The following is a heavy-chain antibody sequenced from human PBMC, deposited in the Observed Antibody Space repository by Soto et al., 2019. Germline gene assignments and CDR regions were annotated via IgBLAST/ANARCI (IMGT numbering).Heavy chain of an antibody. CDR1: GGSISSSGYY. CDR2: FYYSGST. D-gene: IGHD3-10*01. Sequence: PSETLSLTCSVSGGSISSSGYYWGWIRQPPGKGPEWIGSFYYSGSTYYSPSLKSRVTISVDMSKNQFSLKLSSVTAADTAVYYCARHTAFTAGAPLWGQGTRVNVSS. CDR3: ARHTAFTAGAPL. V-gene: IGHV4-39*01. J-gene: IGHJ1*01.